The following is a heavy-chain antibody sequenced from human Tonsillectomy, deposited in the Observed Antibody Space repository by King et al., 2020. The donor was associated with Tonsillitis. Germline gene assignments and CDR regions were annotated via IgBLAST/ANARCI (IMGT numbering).Heavy chain of an antibody. D-gene: IGHD3-3*01. Sequence: VQLQQWGAGLLKSSETLSLRCAVYGGSFRGYSWNWIRQSPEKGLEWIGGINHSGNTYYNPSLKSRVTISVDTSKNQFSLKVTSVAAADTAVYYCARGPSEIFGVLFTHPTYFDYWVQG. CDR1: GGSFRGYS. J-gene: IGHJ4*02. CDR2: INHSGNT. CDR3: ARGPSEIFGVLFTHPTYFDY. V-gene: IGHV4-34*01.